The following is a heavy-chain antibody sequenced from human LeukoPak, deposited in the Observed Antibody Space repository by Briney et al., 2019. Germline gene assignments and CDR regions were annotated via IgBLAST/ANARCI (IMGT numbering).Heavy chain of an antibody. D-gene: IGHD1-26*01. Sequence: ASVKVSCKASGYIFTSYGITWVRQAPGQGLEWMGWICTYNGDTNYAQNLQGRVTMTTDTSTSTAYMDLRSLRSDDTAVYYCARDTGSSPGDYWGQGTLVTVSS. CDR3: ARDTGSSPGDY. J-gene: IGHJ4*02. CDR1: GYIFTSYG. V-gene: IGHV1-18*01. CDR2: ICTYNGDT.